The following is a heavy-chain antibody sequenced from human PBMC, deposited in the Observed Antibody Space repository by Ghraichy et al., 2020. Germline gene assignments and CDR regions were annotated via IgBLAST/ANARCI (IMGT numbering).Heavy chain of an antibody. J-gene: IGHJ6*03. CDR3: GAARPVYYYYMDV. Sequence: SVKVSCKASGGTFSSYAISWVRQAPGQGLEWMGGIIPIFGTANYAQKFQGRVTITADESTSTAYMELSSLRSEDTAVYYCGAARPVYYYYMDVWGKGTTVTVSS. CDR1: GGTFSSYA. CDR2: IIPIFGTA. V-gene: IGHV1-69*13. D-gene: IGHD6-6*01.